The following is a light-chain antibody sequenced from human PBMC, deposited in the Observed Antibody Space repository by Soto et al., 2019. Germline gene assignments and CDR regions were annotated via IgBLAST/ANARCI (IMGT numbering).Light chain of an antibody. CDR3: QQGVT. CDR2: DAS. V-gene: IGKV3-20*01. J-gene: IGKJ4*01. Sequence: DIVLTQSPGTLSLSPGERATLSCRASQSLTTNYLAWYQQKPGQAPRLLIYDASSRATGIPDRFSGSGSGTDFTLTIARLEPEEFAVFYCQQGVTFGGGTKVEIK. CDR1: QSLTTNY.